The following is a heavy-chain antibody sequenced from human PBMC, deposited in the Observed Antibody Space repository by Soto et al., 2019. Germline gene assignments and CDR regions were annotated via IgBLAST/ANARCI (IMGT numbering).Heavy chain of an antibody. J-gene: IGHJ5*02. Sequence: TLSLTCTVSGGSISGGGYYWSWIRQHPGKGLEWIGYIYYSGSTYYNPSLTRRVTISVDTSKNQFSLKLSSVTAADTAVYYCARGIDGYSGSDHWFDPWGQGTLVT. V-gene: IGHV4-31*03. CDR1: GGSISGGGYY. CDR3: ARGIDGYSGSDHWFDP. D-gene: IGHD1-26*01. CDR2: IYYSGST.